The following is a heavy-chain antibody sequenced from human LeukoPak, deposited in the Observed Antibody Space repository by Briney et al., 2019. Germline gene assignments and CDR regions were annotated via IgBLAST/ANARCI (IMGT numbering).Heavy chain of an antibody. D-gene: IGHD6-13*01. CDR3: AKGIAAPAVEDY. V-gene: IGHV3-23*03. CDR2: INNGGSSK. Sequence: GGSLRLSCAATGFTFSNYAMNWVRQAPGMGLEWVSVINNGGSSKYYADSVKGRFTISRDNSKNTLYLQMNSLRAEDTAVYYCAKGIAAPAVEDYWGQGTLVTVSS. CDR1: GFTFSNYA. J-gene: IGHJ4*02.